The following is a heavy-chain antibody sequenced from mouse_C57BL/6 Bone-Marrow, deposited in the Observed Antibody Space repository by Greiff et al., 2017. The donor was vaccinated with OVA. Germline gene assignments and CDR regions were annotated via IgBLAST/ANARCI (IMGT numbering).Heavy chain of an antibody. CDR3: ARHRRGNYFDY. V-gene: IGHV5-15*01. CDR2: ISNLAYSI. Sequence: EVMLVESGGGLVQPGGSLKLSCAASGFTFSDYRMAWVRQAPRKGPEWVAFISNLAYSIYYADTVTGRFTISRENAKNTLYLEMSSLRSEDTAMYYCARHRRGNYFDYWGQGTTLTVSS. J-gene: IGHJ2*01. CDR1: GFTFSDYR.